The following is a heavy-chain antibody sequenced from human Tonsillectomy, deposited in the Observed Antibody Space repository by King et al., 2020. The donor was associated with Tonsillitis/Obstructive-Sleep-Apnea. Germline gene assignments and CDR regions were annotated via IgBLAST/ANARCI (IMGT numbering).Heavy chain of an antibody. V-gene: IGHV1-69*10. CDR3: ARDSSYYYDSSGRYFDY. CDR1: GGTFSSYA. Sequence: QLVQSGAEVKKPGSSVKVSCKASGGTFSSYAISWVRQAPGQGLVWMGGIIPILGIANYAQKFQGRVTITADKSTSTAYMELSSLRSEDTAVYYCARDSSYYYDSSGRYFDYWGQGTLVTVSS. D-gene: IGHD3-22*01. J-gene: IGHJ4*02. CDR2: IIPILGIA.